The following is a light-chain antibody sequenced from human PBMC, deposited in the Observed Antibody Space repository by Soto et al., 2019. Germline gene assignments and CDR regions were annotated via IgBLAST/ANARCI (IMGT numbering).Light chain of an antibody. CDR2: EVS. J-gene: IGLJ1*01. CDR3: SSYTSSSTYV. V-gene: IGLV2-8*01. Sequence: QSALTQPPSASGSPGQSVTISCTGTSSDVGGYNYVSWYQQYPGKAPTLMIYEVSKRPSGVPDRFSGSKSGNTASLTISGLQAEDEADYYCSSYTSSSTYVFGTGTKLTVL. CDR1: SSDVGGYNY.